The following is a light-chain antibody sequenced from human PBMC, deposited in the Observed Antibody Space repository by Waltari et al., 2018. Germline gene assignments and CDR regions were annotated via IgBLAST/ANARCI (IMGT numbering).Light chain of an antibody. J-gene: IGKJ2*01. Sequence: DIVMTQSPDSLAVSLGERATIHCTSSESVFYRSENKNYLACYQQKPGQPPKLLIYWASTRESGVPDRFSGSGSETDFTLTISSLQAEDVAVYYCQQYYSAPFNFGQGTKLEIK. CDR3: QQYYSAPFN. V-gene: IGKV4-1*01. CDR2: WAS. CDR1: ESVFYRSENKNY.